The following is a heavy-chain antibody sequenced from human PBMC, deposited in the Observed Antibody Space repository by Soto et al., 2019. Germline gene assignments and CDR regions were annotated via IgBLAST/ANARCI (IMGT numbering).Heavy chain of an antibody. J-gene: IGHJ6*02. CDR3: ARDFVVPAATPQLTYYYYGMDV. V-gene: IGHV5-51*01. D-gene: IGHD2-2*01. CDR1: GYSFTSYW. Sequence: PGESLKISCKGSGYSFTSYWIGWVRQMPGKGLEWMGIIYPGDSDTRYSPSFQGQVTISADKSISTAYLQWNSLKASDTAMYYCARDFVVPAATPQLTYYYYGMDVWGQGTTVTVSS. CDR2: IYPGDSDT.